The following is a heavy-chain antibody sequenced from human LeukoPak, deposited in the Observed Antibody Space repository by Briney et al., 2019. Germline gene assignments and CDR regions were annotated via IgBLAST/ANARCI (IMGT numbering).Heavy chain of an antibody. D-gene: IGHD1-26*01. V-gene: IGHV3-23*01. J-gene: IGHJ4*02. CDR3: AKEGSKYSGSYLTEGLGFDY. Sequence: GGSLRLSCAASGFTFSSYGMSWVRQAPGKGLEWVSAISGSGGSTYYADSVKGRFTISRDNSKNTLYLQMNSLRAEDTAVYYCAKEGSKYSGSYLTEGLGFDYWGQGTLVTVSS. CDR2: ISGSGGST. CDR1: GFTFSSYG.